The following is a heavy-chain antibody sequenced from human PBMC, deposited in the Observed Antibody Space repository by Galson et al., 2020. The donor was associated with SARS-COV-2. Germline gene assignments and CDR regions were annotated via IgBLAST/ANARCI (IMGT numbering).Heavy chain of an antibody. CDR2: ISHDGSNR. Sequence: TGGSLRLSCAASGFTFSSYAMHWVRQAPGKGLEWVAVISHDGSNRYYADSVKGRFTISRDNSKNTLFLQMNSLGVEDTAVYYCARGPRFGELLSPFDSWGQGTLVTVSS. D-gene: IGHD3-10*01. CDR1: GFTFSSYA. J-gene: IGHJ4*02. V-gene: IGHV3-30-3*01. CDR3: ARGPRFGELLSPFDS.